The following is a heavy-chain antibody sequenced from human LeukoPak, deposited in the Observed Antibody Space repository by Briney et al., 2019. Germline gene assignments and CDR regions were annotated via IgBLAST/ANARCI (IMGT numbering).Heavy chain of an antibody. J-gene: IGHJ4*02. V-gene: IGHV3-23*01. Sequence: PGGSLRLSCAASGFTFSSYAMSWVRHAPGEGLEWVSAISGSGGSTYYADSVKGRFTISRDNSKNTLYLQMNSLRAEDTAVYYSAKEEYYYGSWSYYHLLPGWGQGTLVTVSS. CDR3: AKEEYYYGSWSYYHLLPG. D-gene: IGHD3-10*01. CDR1: GFTFSSYA. CDR2: ISGSGGST.